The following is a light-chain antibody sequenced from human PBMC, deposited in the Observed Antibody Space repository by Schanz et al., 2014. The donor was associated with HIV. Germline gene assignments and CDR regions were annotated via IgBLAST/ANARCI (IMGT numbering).Light chain of an antibody. Sequence: QSVLTQPPSASGPPGQRVTISCSGSNSNIGGNYVYWYQQLPGTAPKLLIYRNNQRPSGVPDRFSGSKSGTSASLAITGLQAEDEADYYCQSYDSSLRVVVFGGGTKLTVL. J-gene: IGLJ2*01. CDR3: QSYDSSLRVVV. CDR2: RNN. CDR1: NSNIGGNY. V-gene: IGLV1-47*01.